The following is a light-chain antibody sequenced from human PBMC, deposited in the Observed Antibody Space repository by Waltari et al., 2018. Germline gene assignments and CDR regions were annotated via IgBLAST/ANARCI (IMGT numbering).Light chain of an antibody. CDR2: EAS. V-gene: IGKV3-11*01. J-gene: IGKJ2*01. CDR3: LQRYRWPRT. Sequence: IVLTQSPAILSLSPGETVTLSCRASQNIDRVSCWYHHKPAQSPRRLIEEASDRATGVAARFSGSGSRTEFSLTIINLGPEDLAVYYWLQRYRWPRTFGQGTKWEI. CDR1: QNIDRV.